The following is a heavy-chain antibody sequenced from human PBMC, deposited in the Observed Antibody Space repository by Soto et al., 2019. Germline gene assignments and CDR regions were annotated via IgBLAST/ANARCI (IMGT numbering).Heavy chain of an antibody. J-gene: IGHJ4*02. V-gene: IGHV3-23*01. CDR2: ISGSSATT. D-gene: IGHD1-1*01. CDR3: AKCASYWNQFDY. CDR1: GFTFSSYS. Sequence: EVQLLESGGGLVQPGGSLRLSCAASGFTFSSYSMGWVRQAPGKGLEWVSAISGSSATTLYADSVKGRFTISRDDSKNTLYLQMNGLRAEDTAIYFCAKCASYWNQFDYWGQGTLVTVSS.